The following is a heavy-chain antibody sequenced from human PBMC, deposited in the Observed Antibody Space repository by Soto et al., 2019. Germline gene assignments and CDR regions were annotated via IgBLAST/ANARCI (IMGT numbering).Heavy chain of an antibody. Sequence: SVKVSCKASGGTFSSYAISWVRQAPGQGLEWMGGIIPIFGTANYAQKFQGRVTITADESTSTAYMELSSLRSEDTAVYYCAREAAAVFGIRSMDVWGQGTTVTVSS. V-gene: IGHV1-69*13. CDR1: GGTFSSYA. CDR2: IIPIFGTA. J-gene: IGHJ6*02. CDR3: AREAAAVFGIRSMDV. D-gene: IGHD6-13*01.